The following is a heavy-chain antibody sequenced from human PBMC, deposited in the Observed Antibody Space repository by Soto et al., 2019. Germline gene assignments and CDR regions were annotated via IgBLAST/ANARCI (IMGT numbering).Heavy chain of an antibody. V-gene: IGHV3-30*18. Sequence: GGSLRLSCAASGFTFSSYGMHWVRQAPGKGLEWVAVISYDGSNKYYADSVKGRSTISRDNSKNTLYLQMNSLRAEDTAVYYCAKDTESLTIFGMFDYWGQGTLVTVSS. CDR2: ISYDGSNK. CDR3: AKDTESLTIFGMFDY. D-gene: IGHD3-3*01. J-gene: IGHJ4*02. CDR1: GFTFSSYG.